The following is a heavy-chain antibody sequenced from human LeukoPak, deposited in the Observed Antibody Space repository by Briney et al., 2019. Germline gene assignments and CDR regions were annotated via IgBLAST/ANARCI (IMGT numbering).Heavy chain of an antibody. Sequence: SVKVSCKASGGTFSSYAISWVRQAPGQGLEWMGGIIPIFGTANYAQKFQGRVTITADESTSTAYMELSSLRSEDTAVYYCARDIGLGSYTPHNWFDPWGQGTLVTVSS. CDR1: GGTFSSYA. CDR3: ARDIGLGSYTPHNWFDP. CDR2: IIPIFGTA. V-gene: IGHV1-69*01. D-gene: IGHD3-10*01. J-gene: IGHJ5*02.